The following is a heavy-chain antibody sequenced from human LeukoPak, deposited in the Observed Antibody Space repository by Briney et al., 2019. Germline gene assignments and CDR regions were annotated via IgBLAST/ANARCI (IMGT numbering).Heavy chain of an antibody. Sequence: GASVKVSCKASGYTFTGYYMHWVRQAPGQGLEWMGWINPNSGGTNYAQKFQGWVTMTRDTSISTAYMELSRLRSDDTAVYYCARSVGIAANRAGMDVWGQGTTVTVSS. CDR3: ARSVGIAANRAGMDV. CDR1: GYTFTGYY. D-gene: IGHD6-25*01. CDR2: INPNSGGT. V-gene: IGHV1-2*04. J-gene: IGHJ6*02.